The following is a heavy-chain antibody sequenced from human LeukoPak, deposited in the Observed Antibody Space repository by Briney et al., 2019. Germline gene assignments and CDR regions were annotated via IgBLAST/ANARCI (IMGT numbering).Heavy chain of an antibody. J-gene: IGHJ2*01. CDR1: GFTFSSFW. CDR2: ISGSGGST. D-gene: IGHD3-3*01. CDR3: VGQWLLLYWYFDL. V-gene: IGHV3-23*01. Sequence: GGSLRLSCAASGFTFSSFWMHWVRQAPGKGLEWVSAISGSGGSTYYADSVKGRFTISRDNSKSTLYLQMNSLRAEDTAVYYCVGQWLLLYWYFDLWGRGTLVTVSS.